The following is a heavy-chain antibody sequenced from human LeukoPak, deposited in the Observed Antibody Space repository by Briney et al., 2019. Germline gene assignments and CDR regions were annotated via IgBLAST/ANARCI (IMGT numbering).Heavy chain of an antibody. CDR2: IFHSGTT. Sequence: SETLSLTCTVSDSITSTSYYWAWIRQPPGKGLQWIASIFHSGTTYFNPSLKSRVTLSIDTSRSQYSLQLASVTAADTALYYCARLGGYSYGAHIFDYWGQGIRVAVSS. CDR3: ARLGGYSYGAHIFDY. V-gene: IGHV4-39*01. D-gene: IGHD5-18*01. CDR1: DSITSTSYY. J-gene: IGHJ4*02.